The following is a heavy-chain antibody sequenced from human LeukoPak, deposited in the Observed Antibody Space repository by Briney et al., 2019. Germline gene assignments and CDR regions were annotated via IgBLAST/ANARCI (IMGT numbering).Heavy chain of an antibody. D-gene: IGHD6-19*01. CDR1: GFTLSGYW. Sequence: GGSLRLSCAASGFTLSGYWMHWVRQVPGKGLVWVSNINTDGSSTSYADSVKGRFTISRDNAKNTLYLQMSSLTAEDTAVYYCAASMAGFNWFDPWGQGTLVTVSS. V-gene: IGHV3-74*01. J-gene: IGHJ5*02. CDR3: AASMAGFNWFDP. CDR2: INTDGSST.